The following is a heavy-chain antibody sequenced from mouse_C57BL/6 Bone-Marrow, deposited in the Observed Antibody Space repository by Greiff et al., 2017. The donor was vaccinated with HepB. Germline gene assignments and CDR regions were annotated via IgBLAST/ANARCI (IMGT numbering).Heavy chain of an antibody. D-gene: IGHD1-1*01. V-gene: IGHV1-64*01. CDR2: IHPNSGST. J-gene: IGHJ4*01. Sequence: VQLQQPGAELVKPGASVKLSCKASGYTFTSYWMHWVKQRPGQGLEWIGMIHPNSGSTNYNEKFKSKATLTVDKSSSTAYMQLSSLTSEDSAVYYCARDYGHYAMDYWGQGTSVTVSS. CDR1: GYTFTSYW. CDR3: ARDYGHYAMDY.